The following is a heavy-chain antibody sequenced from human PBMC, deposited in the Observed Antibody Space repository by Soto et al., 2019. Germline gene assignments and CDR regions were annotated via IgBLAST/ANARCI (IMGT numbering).Heavy chain of an antibody. J-gene: IGHJ3*02. CDR3: ARPFAPNPVGWSAFDI. V-gene: IGHV3-33*01. CDR2: IWYDGSNK. CDR1: GFTFSSYG. D-gene: IGHD1-26*01. Sequence: GGSLRLSCAASGFTFSSYGMHWVRQAPGKGLEWVAVIWYDGSNKYYADSVKGRFTISRDNSKNTLYLQMNSLRAEDSAVYYCARPFAPNPVGWSAFDIWGQGTMVTVSS.